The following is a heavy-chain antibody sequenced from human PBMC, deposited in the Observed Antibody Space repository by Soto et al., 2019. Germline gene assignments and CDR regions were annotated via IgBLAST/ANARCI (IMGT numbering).Heavy chain of an antibody. V-gene: IGHV1-18*01. CDR3: ARDFYYYDSSGYYFVFDC. CDR2: ISAYNGNT. J-gene: IGHJ4*02. Sequence: ASVKVSFKASGFTFTSYGISWGGQAPGQRVEWMGWISAYNGNTNYAQKLQGRVTMTTDTSTSTAYMELRSLRSDDTAVYYCARDFYYYDSSGYYFVFDCWGQGTLVTVSS. D-gene: IGHD3-22*01. CDR1: GFTFTSYG.